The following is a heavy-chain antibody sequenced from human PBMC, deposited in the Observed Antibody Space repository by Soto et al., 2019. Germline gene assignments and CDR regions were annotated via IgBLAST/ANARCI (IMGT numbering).Heavy chain of an antibody. V-gene: IGHV3-23*01. D-gene: IGHD2-2*01. J-gene: IGHJ5*02. Sequence: GGSLRLSCAASGFTFSSYAMSWVRQAPGKGLEWVSAISGSGGSTYYADSVKGRFTISRDNSKNTLYLQMNSLRAEDTAVYYCAKEWDIVVVPAALGWFDPWGQGTLVTVSS. CDR2: ISGSGGST. CDR3: AKEWDIVVVPAALGWFDP. CDR1: GFTFSSYA.